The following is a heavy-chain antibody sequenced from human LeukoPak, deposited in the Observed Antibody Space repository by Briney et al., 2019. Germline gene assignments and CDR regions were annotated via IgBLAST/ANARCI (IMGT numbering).Heavy chain of an antibody. CDR1: GYTFTGYY. CDR2: INLNSGGT. V-gene: IGHV1-2*02. Sequence: ASVKVSCKASGYTFTGYYMHWVRQAPGQGLEWMGWINLNSGGTNDAQKFQDRVTMTRDTSISTAYMELSRLRFDDTAVYYCARSPDILTGENFDYWGQGTLVTVSS. CDR3: ARSPDILTGENFDY. J-gene: IGHJ4*02. D-gene: IGHD3-9*01.